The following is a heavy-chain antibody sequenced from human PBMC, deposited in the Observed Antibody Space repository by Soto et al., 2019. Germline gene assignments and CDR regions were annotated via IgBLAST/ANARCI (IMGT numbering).Heavy chain of an antibody. Sequence: QLQLQESGSGLVKPSQTLSLTCAVSGGSISSGGYSWSWIRQPPGKGLEWIGYIYHSGSTYYNPSLKSRVTISVDRSQNQFSLKLSSVTAADTAVYYCARNYCSSTSCLGAFDPWGQGTLVTVSS. CDR3: ARNYCSSTSCLGAFDP. J-gene: IGHJ5*02. V-gene: IGHV4-30-2*01. CDR1: GGSISSGGYS. CDR2: IYHSGST. D-gene: IGHD2-2*01.